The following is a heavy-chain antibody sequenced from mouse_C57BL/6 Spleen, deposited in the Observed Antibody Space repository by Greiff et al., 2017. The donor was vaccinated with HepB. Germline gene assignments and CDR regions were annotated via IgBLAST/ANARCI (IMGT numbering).Heavy chain of an antibody. CDR1: GFNIKDDY. V-gene: IGHV14-4*01. J-gene: IGHJ4*01. CDR3: TTIGDKGMDY. D-gene: IGHD2-13*01. CDR2: IDPENGDT. Sequence: EVQLQESGAELVRPGASVKLSCTASGFNIKDDYMHWVKQRPEQGLEWIGWIDPENGDTEYASKFQGKATITADTSSNTAYLQLSSLTSEDTAVYYCTTIGDKGMDYWGQGTSVTVSS.